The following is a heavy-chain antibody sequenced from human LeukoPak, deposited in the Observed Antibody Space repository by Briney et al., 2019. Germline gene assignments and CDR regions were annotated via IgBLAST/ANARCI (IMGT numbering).Heavy chain of an antibody. CDR2: MNPNSGNT. D-gene: IGHD3-22*01. CDR3: ARGDYYDSSGYYYYYYYMDV. J-gene: IGHJ6*03. Sequence: ASVKLSCKASGYTFTRHYMHWVRQATGQGLEWMGWMNPNSGNTGYAQKFQGRVTMTRNTSISTAYMELSSLRSEDTAVYYCARGDYYDSSGYYYYYYYMDVWGKGTTVTISS. V-gene: IGHV1-8*01. CDR1: GYTFTRHY.